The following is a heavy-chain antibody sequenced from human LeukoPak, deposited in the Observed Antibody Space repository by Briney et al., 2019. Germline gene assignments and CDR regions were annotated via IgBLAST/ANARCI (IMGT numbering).Heavy chain of an antibody. J-gene: IGHJ4*02. CDR3: AHGDYPFDY. CDR2: INQSGST. CDR1: GGSFSGYY. V-gene: IGHV4-34*01. D-gene: IGHD4-17*01. Sequence: SETLSLTCAVYGGSFSGYYWSWIRQPPRKGLEWIGEINQSGSTNYNPSLKSRVTISVDTSKNQFSLKLSSVTAADPAVYYCAHGDYPFDYWGEGTLVTVSS.